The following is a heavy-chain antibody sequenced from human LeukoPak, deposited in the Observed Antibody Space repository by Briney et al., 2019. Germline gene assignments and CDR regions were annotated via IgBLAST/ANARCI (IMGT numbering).Heavy chain of an antibody. V-gene: IGHV3-7*01. CDR1: GPTLIIYW. CDR3: ARQRDHGDYLPFDY. D-gene: IGHD4-17*01. Sequence: PGPSLRPSCAASGPTLIIYWTSSVRQTPGRGLGWVANIKQDGSEKYYVDSVKGRFTISRDNAKNSLYLQMTSLRAEDTAVYHCARQRDHGDYLPFDYWGQGTLVTVSS. CDR2: IKQDGSEK. J-gene: IGHJ4*02.